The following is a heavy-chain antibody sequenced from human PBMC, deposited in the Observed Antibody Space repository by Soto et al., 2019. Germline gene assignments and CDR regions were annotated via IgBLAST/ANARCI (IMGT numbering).Heavy chain of an antibody. Sequence: VQVLESGGGLIQPGGSLRLSCAASGFTFSSYAMTWVRQAPGKGLEWVSVISGSGGSTYYADSVKGRFTISRDNYKNTLYLQMSSVRVEDTALYYCATLRGNYFSISGNSALDYWGQGALVTVSS. CDR2: ISGSGGST. CDR1: GFTFSSYA. D-gene: IGHD3-10*01. J-gene: IGHJ4*02. CDR3: ATLRGNYFSISGNSALDY. V-gene: IGHV3-23*01.